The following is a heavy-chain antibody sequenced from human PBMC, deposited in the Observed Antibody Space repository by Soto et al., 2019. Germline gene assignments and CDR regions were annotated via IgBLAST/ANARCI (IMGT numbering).Heavy chain of an antibody. CDR2: IGTAGDT. J-gene: IGHJ4*01. V-gene: IGHV3-13*04. Sequence: EVQLVESGGGLVQPGGSLRLSCAASGFTFSSNDMHWVRQATGKGLEWVSAIGTAGDTYYPGSVKGRFTISRENAKNSLVSQMNRPEAREHGLEFRARFPCGPPYGHWGPGTPGPLSS. CDR3: ARFPCGPPYGH. CDR1: GFTFSSND. D-gene: IGHD1-26*01.